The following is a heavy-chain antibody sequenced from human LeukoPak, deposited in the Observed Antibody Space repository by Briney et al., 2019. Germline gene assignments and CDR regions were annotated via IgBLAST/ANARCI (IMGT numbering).Heavy chain of an antibody. CDR1: GGSISSYY. D-gene: IGHD3-16*01. CDR2: IYYSGST. V-gene: IGHV4-59*01. J-gene: IGHJ4*02. CDR3: ARDRLTFGVDY. Sequence: SETLSLTCTVSGGSISSYYWSWLRQPPGKGLEWIGYIYYSGSTNYNPSLKSRVTISVDTSKNQFSLKLSSVTAADTAVYYCARDRLTFGVDYWGQGTLVTVSS.